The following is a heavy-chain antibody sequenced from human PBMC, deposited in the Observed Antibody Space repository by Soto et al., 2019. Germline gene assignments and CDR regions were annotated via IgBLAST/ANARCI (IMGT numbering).Heavy chain of an antibody. Sequence: GGSLRLSCAASGFTFSSYAMSWVRQAPGKGLEWVSAISGSGGSTYYADSVKGRFTISRDNSKNTLYLQMNSLRAEDTAVYYCAKDHGENEQLVDRFDYWGQGTLVTVSS. CDR2: ISGSGGST. J-gene: IGHJ4*02. D-gene: IGHD6-6*01. V-gene: IGHV3-23*01. CDR3: AKDHGENEQLVDRFDY. CDR1: GFTFSSYA.